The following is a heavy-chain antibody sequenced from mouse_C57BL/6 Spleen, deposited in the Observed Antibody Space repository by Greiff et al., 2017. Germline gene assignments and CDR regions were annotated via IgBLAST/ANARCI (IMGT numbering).Heavy chain of an antibody. J-gene: IGHJ1*03. CDR1: GFTFSSYA. CDR3: TRYDYDEGFDV. D-gene: IGHD2-4*01. V-gene: IGHV5-9-1*02. Sequence: EVKLMESGEGLVKPGGSLKLSCAASGFTFSSYAMSWVRQTPEKRLEWVAYISSGGDYIYYADTVKGRFTISRDNARNTLYLQMSSLKSEDTAMYYCTRYDYDEGFDVWGTGTTVTVSS. CDR2: ISSGGDYI.